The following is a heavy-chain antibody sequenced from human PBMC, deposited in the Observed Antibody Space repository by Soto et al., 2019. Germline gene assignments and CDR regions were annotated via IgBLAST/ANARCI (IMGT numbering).Heavy chain of an antibody. Sequence: SSEALSLTCTVSGGSISRDDWSLFRLSLGKGLEWIGYMYYSGSTNYNPSLKSRVTISIDTSRNQFSLKLSSVTAADTAVYYCARDHTTAAGTPYYFDSWGQGTLVTVSS. CDR1: GGSISRDD. D-gene: IGHD6-13*01. V-gene: IGHV4-59*01. J-gene: IGHJ4*02. CDR2: MYYSGST. CDR3: ARDHTTAAGTPYYFDS.